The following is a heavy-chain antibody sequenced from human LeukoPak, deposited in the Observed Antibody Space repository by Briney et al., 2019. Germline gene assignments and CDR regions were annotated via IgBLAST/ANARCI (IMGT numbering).Heavy chain of an antibody. D-gene: IGHD3-22*01. V-gene: IGHV3-7*01. J-gene: IGHJ6*03. CDR3: ARGRDYYDSSGYYPISHYYYMDV. Sequence: GGSLRLSCAASGSTFSSYWMSWVRQAPGKGLEWVANIKQDGSEKYYVDSVKGRFTISRDNAKNSLYLQMNSLRAEDTAVYYCARGRDYYDSSGYYPISHYYYMDVWGKGTTVTVSS. CDR1: GSTFSSYW. CDR2: IKQDGSEK.